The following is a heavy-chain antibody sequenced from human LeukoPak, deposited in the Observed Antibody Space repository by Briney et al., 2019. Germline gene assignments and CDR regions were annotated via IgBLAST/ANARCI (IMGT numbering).Heavy chain of an antibody. D-gene: IGHD3-22*01. CDR2: ISWNSGSI. Sequence: GGSLRLSCAASGFTFDDYAMHWVRQAPGKGLEWVSGISWNSGSIGYADSVKGRFTISRDNAKNSLYLQMNSLRAEDTALYYCASTYYYDSSGSFDYWGQGTLVTVSS. V-gene: IGHV3-9*01. CDR1: GFTFDDYA. J-gene: IGHJ4*02. CDR3: ASTYYYDSSGSFDY.